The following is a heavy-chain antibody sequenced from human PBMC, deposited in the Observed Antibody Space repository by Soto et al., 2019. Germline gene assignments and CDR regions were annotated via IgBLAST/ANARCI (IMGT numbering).Heavy chain of an antibody. V-gene: IGHV4-30-4*01. CDR2: IFYSGTT. CDR3: ARDLWVEPELYYYGMDV. J-gene: IGHJ6*02. CDR1: GDSIISADYY. D-gene: IGHD1-1*01. Sequence: PSETLSLTCTVSGDSIISADYYFICIRQTPWNGLEWIGHIFYSGTTYYNPSLKSRLTISVDTSKNHFSLRLTSVTAADTAVYYCARDLWVEPELYYYGMDVWGQGTTVTV.